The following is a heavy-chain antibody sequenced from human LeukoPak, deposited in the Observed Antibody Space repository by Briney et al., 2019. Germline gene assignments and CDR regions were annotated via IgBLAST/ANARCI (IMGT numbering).Heavy chain of an antibody. CDR1: GFTFSSYG. V-gene: IGHV3-33*01. Sequence: PGRSLRLSCAASGFTFSSYGMHWVRRAPGKGLEWVAVIWYDGSNKYYADSVKGRFTISRDNSKNTLYLQMNSLRAEDTAVYYCARGGYGYSGYIDCWGQGTLVTVSS. J-gene: IGHJ4*02. CDR3: ARGGYGYSGYIDC. CDR2: IWYDGSNK. D-gene: IGHD5-12*01.